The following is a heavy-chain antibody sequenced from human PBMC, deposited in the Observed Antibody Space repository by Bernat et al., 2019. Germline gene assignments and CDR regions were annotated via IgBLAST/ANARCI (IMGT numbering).Heavy chain of an antibody. D-gene: IGHD6-13*01. CDR1: GYSISSGYY. V-gene: IGHV4-38-2*02. CDR2: IYHSGST. Sequence: QVQLQESGPGLVKPSETLSLTCAVSGYSISSGYYWGWIRQPPGKGLEWIGSIYHSGSTYYNPSLKSRVTISVDTSKNQFSRKLSSVTAADTAVYYCARDQGSSWYKKYNWFDPWGQGTLVTVSS. J-gene: IGHJ5*02. CDR3: ARDQGSSWYKKYNWFDP.